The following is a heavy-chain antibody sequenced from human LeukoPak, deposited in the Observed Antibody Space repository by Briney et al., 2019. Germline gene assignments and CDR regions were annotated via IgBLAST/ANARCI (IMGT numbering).Heavy chain of an antibody. D-gene: IGHD3-22*01. CDR1: GGSISSYY. Sequence: PSETLSLTCTVSGGSISSYYWSWIRQPAGKGLEWIGRIYTSGSTNYNPSLKSRVTMSVDTSKNQFSLKLSSVTAADTAVYYCARGSYDSSGGYSPRSYYYYYMDVWGKGTTVTVSS. J-gene: IGHJ6*03. CDR2: IYTSGST. CDR3: ARGSYDSSGGYSPRSYYYYYMDV. V-gene: IGHV4-4*07.